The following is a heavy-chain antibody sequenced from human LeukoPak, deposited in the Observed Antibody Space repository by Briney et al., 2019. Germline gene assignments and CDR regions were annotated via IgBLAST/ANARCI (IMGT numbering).Heavy chain of an antibody. J-gene: IGHJ5*02. CDR3: ARVGNDFDP. V-gene: IGHV3-23*01. D-gene: IGHD1-1*01. CDR1: GFSFSSYA. CDR2: ISDGGSRT. Sequence: TGGSLRLSCAASGFSFSSYAVSWVRQAPGRGLEWVSGISDGGSRTYYADSVKGRFTISRDDSKNTLYLQMNSLRAEDTAVYYCARVGNDFDPWGQGTLVTVSS.